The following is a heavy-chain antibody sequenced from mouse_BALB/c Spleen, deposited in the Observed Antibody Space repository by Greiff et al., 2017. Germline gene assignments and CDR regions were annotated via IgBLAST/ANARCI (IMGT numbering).Heavy chain of an antibody. D-gene: IGHD2-4*01. CDR1: GYAFSSSW. CDR3: ARDYDYDVGYFDV. Sequence: QVQLKQSGPELVKPGASVKISCKASGYAFSSSWMNWVKQRPGQGLEWIGRIYPGDGDTNYNGKFKGKATLTADKSSSTAYMQLSSLTSVDSAVYFCARDYDYDVGYFDVWGAGTTVTVSS. V-gene: IGHV1-82*01. J-gene: IGHJ1*01. CDR2: IYPGDGDT.